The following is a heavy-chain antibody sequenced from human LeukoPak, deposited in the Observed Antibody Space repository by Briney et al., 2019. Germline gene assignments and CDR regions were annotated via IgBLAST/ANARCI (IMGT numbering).Heavy chain of an antibody. CDR2: ISGDGGST. D-gene: IGHD3-22*01. Sequence: GGSLRLSCAASGFTFDDYAMHWVRQAPGKGLEWVSLISGDGGSTYYADSVKGRFPISSDNSKNSLYLQMNSLRTEDTALYYCAKELTYYYDSSGYYNYFDYWGQGTLVTVSS. V-gene: IGHV3-43*02. CDR1: GFTFDDYA. CDR3: AKELTYYYDSSGYYNYFDY. J-gene: IGHJ4*02.